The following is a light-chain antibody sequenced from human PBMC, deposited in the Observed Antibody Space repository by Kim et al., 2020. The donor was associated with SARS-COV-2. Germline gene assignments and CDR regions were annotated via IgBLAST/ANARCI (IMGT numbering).Light chain of an antibody. J-gene: IGKJ4*01. CDR3: QQSHSTPLLT. CDR1: QSISTY. CDR2: AAS. Sequence: DIQMTQSSSSLAASVGDRVTIACRASQSISTYLNWYQQKPGKAPKLLIYAASTLQSGVPSRFSGSGSGTDFTLTITSLQPEDFATYYCQQSHSTPLLTFGGWTKVDIK. V-gene: IGKV1-39*01.